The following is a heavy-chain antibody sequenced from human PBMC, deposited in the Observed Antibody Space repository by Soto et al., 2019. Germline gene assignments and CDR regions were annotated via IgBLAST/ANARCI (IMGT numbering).Heavy chain of an antibody. CDR2: IYYSGST. D-gene: IGHD3-16*01. CDR1: GGSISSYY. J-gene: IGHJ6*02. Sequence: SETLSLTCTVSGGSISSYYWSWIRQPPGKGLEWIGCIYYSGSTNYNPSLKSRVTISVDTSKNQFSLKLSSVTAADTAVYYCARHYVPLYVGYHYEMDFWGQGTSVTVSS. V-gene: IGHV4-59*08. CDR3: ARHYVPLYVGYHYEMDF.